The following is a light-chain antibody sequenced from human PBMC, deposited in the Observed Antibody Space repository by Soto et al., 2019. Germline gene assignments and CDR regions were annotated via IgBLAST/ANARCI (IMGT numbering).Light chain of an antibody. CDR1: QSVRSD. CDR3: QQYNYWWT. CDR2: GAS. J-gene: IGKJ1*01. V-gene: IGKV3-15*01. Sequence: EIVMTQSPATLSVSPGERATLSCRASQSVRSDLAWYQQKPGQAPRLLIYGASTRATGIPARFSGSGSETEFTLTISSLLSEDSAVYYCQQYNYWWTFGQGTKVEI.